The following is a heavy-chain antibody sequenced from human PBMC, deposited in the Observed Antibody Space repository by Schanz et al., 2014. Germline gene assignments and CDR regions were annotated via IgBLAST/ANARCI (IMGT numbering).Heavy chain of an antibody. D-gene: IGHD2-15*01. CDR3: AGDSGYCSGCSCLTLDY. J-gene: IGHJ4*02. CDR2: ISGTATYT. V-gene: IGHV3-23*04. Sequence: VQLVESGGGLVQPGGSLRLSCAASGFTFSTYAMSWIRQAPGKGLEWVSYISGTATYTNYADSVKGRFTISRDNSENTLYLQMNNMRAEDTAVYYCAGDSGYCSGCSCLTLDYWGQGTLVTVSS. CDR1: GFTFSTYA.